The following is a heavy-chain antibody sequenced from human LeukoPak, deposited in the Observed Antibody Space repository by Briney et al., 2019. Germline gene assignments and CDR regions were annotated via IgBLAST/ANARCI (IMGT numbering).Heavy chain of an antibody. CDR3: ARGHGSPDY. V-gene: IGHV4-59*01. CDR2: ITNSGST. CDR1: GGSISGSY. J-gene: IGHJ4*02. D-gene: IGHD2-15*01. Sequence: PSETLSLTCAGSGGSISGSYWSWIRQPPGKGLDYMGYITNSGSTEYNPSLKSRATRSVDTSKNHVSLELRSVTAADTAVYYCARGHGSPDYWGQGTLVTVSS.